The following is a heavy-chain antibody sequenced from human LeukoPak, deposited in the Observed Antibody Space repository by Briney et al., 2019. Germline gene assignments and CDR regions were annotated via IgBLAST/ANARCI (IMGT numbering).Heavy chain of an antibody. Sequence: SETMSLTCIVSGGSISSYYWSWIPQPAGKGLEWIGRIYTSGSTNYNPSRKSRVTMSVDTSKNQFSLKLSSVTAADTAVYYCARGRGDYAYAFDIWGQGTMVTVSS. CDR1: GGSISSYY. CDR2: IYTSGST. V-gene: IGHV4-4*07. CDR3: ARGRGDYAYAFDI. D-gene: IGHD4-17*01. J-gene: IGHJ3*02.